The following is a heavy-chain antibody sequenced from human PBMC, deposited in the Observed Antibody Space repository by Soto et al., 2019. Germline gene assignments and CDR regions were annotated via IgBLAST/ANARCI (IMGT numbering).Heavy chain of an antibody. CDR1: GFTFTRFS. J-gene: IGHJ4*02. CDR3: ARESEDLTSNFDY. CDR2: ISSTTNYI. V-gene: IGHV3-21*06. Sequence: PGGSLRLSCAASGFTFTRFSMNWVRQAPGKGLEWVSSISSTTNYIYYGDSMKGRFTISRDNAKNSLYLEMNSLRAEDTAVYYCARESEDLTSNFDYWGQGTLFTVSS.